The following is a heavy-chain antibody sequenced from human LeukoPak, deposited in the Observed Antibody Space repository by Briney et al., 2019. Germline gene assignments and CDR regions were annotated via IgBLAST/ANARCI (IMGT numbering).Heavy chain of an antibody. CDR2: INPDGSTT. D-gene: IGHD4-17*01. CDR1: GFTFSTYW. Sequence: PGGSLRLSCAASGFTFSTYWMHWVRQPLGKGLVWVSRINPDGSTTNYADSVKGRFTISRDNAKNTLYLQMNSLTGEDTAVYYCVRIATVTTPDYWGQGTLVTVSS. J-gene: IGHJ4*02. CDR3: VRIATVTTPDY. V-gene: IGHV3-74*01.